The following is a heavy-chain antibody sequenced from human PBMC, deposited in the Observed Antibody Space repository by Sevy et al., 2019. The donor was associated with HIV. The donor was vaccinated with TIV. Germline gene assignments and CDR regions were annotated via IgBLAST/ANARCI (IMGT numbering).Heavy chain of an antibody. V-gene: IGHV3-33*01. J-gene: IGHJ4*02. CDR2: IWYDGSNK. Sequence: GSLRLSCAASGFTFSSYGMHWVRQAPGKGLEWVAVIWYDGSNKYYADSVKGRFTISRDNSKNTLYLQMNSLRAEDTAVYYCARDPTTVTTGYFDYWGQGTLVTVSS. CDR3: ARDPTTVTTGYFDY. CDR1: GFTFSSYG. D-gene: IGHD4-17*01.